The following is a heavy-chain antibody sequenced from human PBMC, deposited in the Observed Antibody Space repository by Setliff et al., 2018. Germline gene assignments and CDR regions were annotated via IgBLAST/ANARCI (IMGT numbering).Heavy chain of an antibody. D-gene: IGHD3-10*01. CDR1: GGSIGPHY. CDR3: ARDRSTVIRGVTSFFYYYMDV. V-gene: IGHV4-59*11. CDR2: IFYSDTA. J-gene: IGHJ6*03. Sequence: KTSETLSLTCTVSGGSIGPHYWSWIRQAPGKGLEWIGHIFYSDTAKYNPSLESRAAISVDSSKNQFSLKLRSVTAADTAVYYCARDRSTVIRGVTSFFYYYMDVWGGGTTGTVSS.